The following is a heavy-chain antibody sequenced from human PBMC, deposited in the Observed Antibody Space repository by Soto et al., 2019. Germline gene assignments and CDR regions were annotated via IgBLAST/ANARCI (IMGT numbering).Heavy chain of an antibody. CDR2: ISGSGGST. J-gene: IGHJ5*02. V-gene: IGHV3-23*01. CDR3: AKGTLGYCSSTSCYPNWFDP. CDR1: GFTFSSYA. D-gene: IGHD2-2*01. Sequence: GGSLRLSCAASGFTFSSYAMSWVRQAPGKGLEWVSAISGSGGSTYYADSVKGRFTISRDNSKNTLYLQMNSLRAEDTAVYYCAKGTLGYCSSTSCYPNWFDPWGQGTLVTVSS.